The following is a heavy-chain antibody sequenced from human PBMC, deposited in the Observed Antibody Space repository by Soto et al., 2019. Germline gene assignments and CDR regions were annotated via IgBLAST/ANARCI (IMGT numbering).Heavy chain of an antibody. D-gene: IGHD2-15*01. J-gene: IGHJ2*01. CDR1: GGSISSGGYY. Sequence: SETLSLTCTVSGGSISSGGYYWSWIRQHPGKGLEWIGYIYYSGSTYYNPSLKSRVTISVDTSKNQFSLKLSSVTAADTAVYYCARGDLHGYCSGGSCYSIYWYFDLWGRGTLVTVSS. V-gene: IGHV4-31*03. CDR2: IYYSGST. CDR3: ARGDLHGYCSGGSCYSIYWYFDL.